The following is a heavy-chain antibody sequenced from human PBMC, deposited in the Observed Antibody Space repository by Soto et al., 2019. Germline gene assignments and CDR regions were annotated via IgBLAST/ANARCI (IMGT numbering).Heavy chain of an antibody. CDR2: IYYSGST. CDR3: ARVGDFWSGYYTPYYYGMDV. Sequence: QVQLQESGPGLVKPSETLSLTCTVSGGSISSYYWSWIRQPPGKGLEWIGYIYYSGSTNYNPSLKSRVTISVDTSKDQLSLKLSSVPAADTAVYYCARVGDFWSGYYTPYYYGMDVWSQGTTVTVSS. D-gene: IGHD3-3*01. CDR1: GGSISSYY. J-gene: IGHJ6*02. V-gene: IGHV4-59*01.